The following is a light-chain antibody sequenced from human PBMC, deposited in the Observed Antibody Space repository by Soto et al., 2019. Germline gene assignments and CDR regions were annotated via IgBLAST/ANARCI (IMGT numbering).Light chain of an antibody. J-gene: IGLJ1*01. V-gene: IGLV2-14*01. CDR3: SSYTTSRTLV. Sequence: QSALTQPASVSASPGQSITISCTGSSSDIGGYNYVSWYQQHPDKAPKLMIYEVSNRPSGVSDRFSGSKSGNTASLTIAGLRPEDEADYYCSSYTTSRTLVFGTGTKVTVL. CDR2: EVS. CDR1: SSDIGGYNY.